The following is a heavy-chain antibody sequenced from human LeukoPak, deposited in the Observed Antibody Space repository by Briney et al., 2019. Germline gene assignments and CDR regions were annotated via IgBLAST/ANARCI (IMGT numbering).Heavy chain of an antibody. J-gene: IGHJ4*02. CDR2: IYYSGST. CDR3: ARVRGEQWLEIIDY. CDR1: GGSISSYY. Sequence: PSETLSLTCTVSGGSISSYYWSWIRRPPGKGLEWIGYIYYSGSTNYNPSLKGRVTISVDTSKNQFSLKLSSVTAADTAVYYCARVRGEQWLEIIDYWGQGTLVTVSS. V-gene: IGHV4-59*01. D-gene: IGHD6-19*01.